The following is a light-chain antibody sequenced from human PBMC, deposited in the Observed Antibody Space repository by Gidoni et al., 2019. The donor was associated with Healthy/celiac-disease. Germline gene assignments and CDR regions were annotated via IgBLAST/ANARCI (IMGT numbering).Light chain of an antibody. V-gene: IGKV1-39*01. CDR1: QSISRY. J-gene: IGKJ3*01. CDR3: QQSYSTPPFT. Sequence: VTITCRASQSISRYLNWYQQKPWKAPKLLIYAASSLQSGVPSRFSGSGSGTDFTLTISSLQPEDCATYYCQQSYSTPPFTFGPGTKVEIK. CDR2: AAS.